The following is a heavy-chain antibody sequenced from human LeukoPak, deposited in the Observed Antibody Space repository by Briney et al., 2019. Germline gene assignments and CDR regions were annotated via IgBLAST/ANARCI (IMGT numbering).Heavy chain of an antibody. J-gene: IGHJ4*02. D-gene: IGHD1-7*01. CDR2: INPNSGGT. CDR3: ARVPRRTGTTYFDY. V-gene: IGHV1-2*02. Sequence: GASVKVSCKASGYTFTGYYMHWVRQAPGQGLEWMGWINPNSGGTNYAQKFQGRVTMTRDTSISTAYMELSRLRSDDTAVYYCARVPRRTGTTYFDYWGQGTLVTVSP. CDR1: GYTFTGYY.